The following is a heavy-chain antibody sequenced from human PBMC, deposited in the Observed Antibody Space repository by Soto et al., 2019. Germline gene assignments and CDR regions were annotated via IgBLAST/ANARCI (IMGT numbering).Heavy chain of an antibody. Sequence: SVKVSCKASGGTFSSYTISWLRQAPGQGLEWMGRIIPILGIANYAQKFQGRVTITADKSTSTAYMELSSLRSEDTAVYYCETHDYGDRYFDYWGQGTLVTVSS. V-gene: IGHV1-69*02. J-gene: IGHJ4*02. CDR3: ETHDYGDRYFDY. D-gene: IGHD4-17*01. CDR2: IIPILGIA. CDR1: GGTFSSYT.